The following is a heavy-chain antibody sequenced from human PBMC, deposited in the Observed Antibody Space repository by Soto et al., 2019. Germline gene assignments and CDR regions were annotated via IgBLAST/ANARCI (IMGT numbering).Heavy chain of an antibody. D-gene: IGHD1-1*01. Sequence: GGSLRLSCAASGFTFNNYGMHWVRQAPGKGLEWVALIWNDGTNAYYANSVKGRFTISRDNSRNTVYLQMSSLRAEDTAVYYCARRQISPSTRGVATARGCMDVWGQGTTVTGSS. J-gene: IGHJ6*02. CDR1: GFTFNNYG. CDR3: ARRQISPSTRGVATARGCMDV. V-gene: IGHV3-33*01. CDR2: IWNDGTNA.